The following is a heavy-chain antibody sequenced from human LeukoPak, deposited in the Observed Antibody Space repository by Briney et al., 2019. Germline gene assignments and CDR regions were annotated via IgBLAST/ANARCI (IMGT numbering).Heavy chain of an antibody. CDR2: IGTAGDT. D-gene: IGHD6-19*01. Sequence: GGSLRLSCAASGFTVSSYDKHWVRQATGKGLEWVSAIGTAGDTYYPGSVKGRFTISRENAKNSLYLQMNSLRAGDTAVYYCARGARGGAGSDAFDIWGQGTMVTVSS. J-gene: IGHJ3*02. CDR1: GFTVSSYD. V-gene: IGHV3-13*01. CDR3: ARGARGGAGSDAFDI.